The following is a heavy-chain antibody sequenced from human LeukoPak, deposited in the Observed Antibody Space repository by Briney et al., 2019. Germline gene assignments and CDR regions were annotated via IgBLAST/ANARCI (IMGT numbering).Heavy chain of an antibody. CDR2: IIPIFGTA. J-gene: IGHJ3*02. CDR3: ASSHLVYDYGEPDAFDI. Sequence: ASVKVSCKASGGTFSSYAISWVRQAPGQGLEWMGGIIPIFGTANYAQKFQGRVTITADESTSTAYMELSSLRSEDTAVYYCASSHLVYDYGEPDAFDIWGQGTMVTVSS. V-gene: IGHV1-69*13. D-gene: IGHD4-17*01. CDR1: GGTFSSYA.